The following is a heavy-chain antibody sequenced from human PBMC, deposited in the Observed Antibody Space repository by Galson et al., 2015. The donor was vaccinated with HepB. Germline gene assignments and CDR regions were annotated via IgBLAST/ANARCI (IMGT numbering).Heavy chain of an antibody. D-gene: IGHD3-10*01. V-gene: IGHV3-74*01. CDR3: AKEGRAYGSGSYPGY. CDR1: GFTFSSYW. Sequence: SLRLSCAASGFTFSSYWMHWVRQAPGKGLVWVSRINSDGSSTSYADSVKGRFTISRDNAKNMLYLQMNSLRAEDTAVYYCAKEGRAYGSGSYPGYWGQGTLVTVSS. CDR2: INSDGSST. J-gene: IGHJ4*02.